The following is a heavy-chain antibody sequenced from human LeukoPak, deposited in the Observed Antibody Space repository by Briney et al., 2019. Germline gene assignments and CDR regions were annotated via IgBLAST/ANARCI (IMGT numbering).Heavy chain of an antibody. CDR2: ISGSGGST. Sequence: PGGTLRLSCAASGFTFSSYGMSWVRQAPGKGLEWVSGISGSGGSTYYADSVKGRFTISRDNAKNSLYLQMNSLRAEDTAVYYCARGMVATWSKVGYWGQGTLVTVSS. CDR1: GFTFSSYG. V-gene: IGHV3-23*01. CDR3: ARGMVATWSKVGY. D-gene: IGHD5-12*01. J-gene: IGHJ4*02.